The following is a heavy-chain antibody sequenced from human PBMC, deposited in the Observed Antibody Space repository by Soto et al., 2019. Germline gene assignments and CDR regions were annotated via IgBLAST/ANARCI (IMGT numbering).Heavy chain of an antibody. D-gene: IGHD1-1*01. CDR1: GYTFTSYG. J-gene: IGHJ4*02. CDR2: ISAHNGNT. V-gene: IGHV1-18*01. CDR3: ARGRYGDY. Sequence: QVHLVQSGAEVKKHGASVKVSCKCSGYTFTSYGITWVRQAPGQGLEWMGWISAHNGNTDYAQKLQGRVTVTRDTSTSTAYMELRSLRSDDTAVYYCARGRYGDYWGQGALVTVSS.